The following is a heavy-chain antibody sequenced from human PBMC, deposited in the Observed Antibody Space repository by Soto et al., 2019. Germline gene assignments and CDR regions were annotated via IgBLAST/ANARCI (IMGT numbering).Heavy chain of an antibody. Sequence: PGGSLRLSCAASGFTFSSYAMHWVRQAPGKGLEWVAVISYDGSNKYYADSVKGRFTISRDNSKNTLYLQMNSLRAEDTAVYYCAREGPDWNYVCPPDYWGQGTLLTVSS. V-gene: IGHV3-30-3*01. CDR2: ISYDGSNK. J-gene: IGHJ4*02. CDR3: AREGPDWNYVCPPDY. D-gene: IGHD1-7*01. CDR1: GFTFSSYA.